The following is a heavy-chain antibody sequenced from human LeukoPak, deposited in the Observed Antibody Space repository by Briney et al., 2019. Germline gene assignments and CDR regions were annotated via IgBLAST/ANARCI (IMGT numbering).Heavy chain of an antibody. V-gene: IGHV4-38-2*02. CDR3: ARDCSGGSCYGLIDYYGMDV. D-gene: IGHD2-15*01. J-gene: IGHJ6*02. CDR2: LFHDGNI. Sequence: SETLSLTCTVSGHSIKSRYSWGWLRQPPGRGLEWLGTLFHDGNIHYDPSLKSRLTISADTSKNQFSLKLSSVTAADTAVYYCARDCSGGSCYGLIDYYGMDVWGQGTTVTVSS. CDR1: GHSIKSRYS.